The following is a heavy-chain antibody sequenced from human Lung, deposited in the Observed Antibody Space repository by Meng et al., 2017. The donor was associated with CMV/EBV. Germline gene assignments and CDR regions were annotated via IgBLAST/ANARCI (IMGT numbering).Heavy chain of an antibody. CDR2: IKQDGSEE. J-gene: IGHJ6*02. CDR1: GFTFSGYW. V-gene: IGHV3-7*01. CDR3: ATDCTFGSCSHTGYYSYYYGMDV. Sequence: GESXKISCAASGFTFSGYWMTWVRQAPGKGLEWVANIKQDGSEEYYVDSVKGRFTISRDNAKNTLYLQMNSLRAEDTAVYYCATDCTFGSCSHTGYYSYYYGMDVWXQGTXVTVSS. D-gene: IGHD2-15*01.